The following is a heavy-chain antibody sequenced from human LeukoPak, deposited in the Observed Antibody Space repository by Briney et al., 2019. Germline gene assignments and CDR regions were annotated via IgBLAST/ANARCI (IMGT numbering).Heavy chain of an antibody. Sequence: GGSLRLSCAASGFTFSSYGMHWVRQAPGKGLEWVAVISYDGSNKYYADSVKGRFTISRDNSKNTLYLQMNSLRAEDTAVYYCAKDLVRGLAVAGRPRDWGQGTLVTVSS. V-gene: IGHV3-30*18. CDR2: ISYDGSNK. J-gene: IGHJ4*02. CDR3: AKDLVRGLAVAGRPRD. D-gene: IGHD6-19*01. CDR1: GFTFSSYG.